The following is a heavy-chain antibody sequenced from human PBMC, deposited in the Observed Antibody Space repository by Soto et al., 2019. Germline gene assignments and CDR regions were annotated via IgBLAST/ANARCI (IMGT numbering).Heavy chain of an antibody. CDR2: IIPIFGTA. D-gene: IGHD3-9*01. CDR1: GGTFSSYA. V-gene: IGHV1-69*13. J-gene: IGHJ6*02. CDR3: ARALSYYDILTGSTRASYYYGMDV. Sequence: SVKVSCKASGGTFSSYAISWVRQAPGQGLEWMGGIIPIFGTANYAQKFQGRVTITADESTSTAYMELSSLRSEDTAVYYCARALSYYDILTGSTRASYYYGMDVWGQGTTVTVSS.